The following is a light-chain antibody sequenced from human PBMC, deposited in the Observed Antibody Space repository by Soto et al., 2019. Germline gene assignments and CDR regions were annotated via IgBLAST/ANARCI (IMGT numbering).Light chain of an antibody. CDR1: QSVTSN. CDR3: QQYYNWPYT. V-gene: IGKV3-15*01. Sequence: EIVMTQSPATLSVSPGEGVTLSCRASQSVTSNLAWYQQQPGQAPRLLIYGTSTRATGIPARLSGSGSWTEFTLTISSLQSEDFAVYYCQQYYNWPYTFGQGTKLEIK. CDR2: GTS. J-gene: IGKJ2*01.